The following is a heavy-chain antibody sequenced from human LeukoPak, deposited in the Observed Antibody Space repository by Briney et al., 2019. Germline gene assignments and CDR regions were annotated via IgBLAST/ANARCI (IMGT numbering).Heavy chain of an antibody. CDR3: SKWKAIVLVPAARSPIDY. D-gene: IGHD2-2*01. CDR1: WLTFSNAW. Sequence: PGGSLRLSCAASWLTFSNAWMSWVRQAPGKGLEWVSAISGSGVTTYYADSVKGRFTISRDNSKHTLYLQMNSLRAEDTAVYYCSKWKAIVLVPAARSPIDYWGQGTLVTVSS. CDR2: ISGSGVTT. V-gene: IGHV3-23*01. J-gene: IGHJ4*02.